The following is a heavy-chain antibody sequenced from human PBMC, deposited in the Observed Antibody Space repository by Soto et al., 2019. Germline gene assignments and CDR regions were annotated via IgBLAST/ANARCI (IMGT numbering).Heavy chain of an antibody. J-gene: IGHJ6*02. D-gene: IGHD6-13*01. CDR3: ARDYRSSSWYGIRYYGMDV. CDR1: GGTFSSYA. CDR2: IIPIFGTA. Sequence: QVQLVQSGAEVKKPGSSVKVSCKASGGTFSSYAISWVRQAPGQGLEWMGGIIPIFGTANYAQKFQGRVTITADESTSTDYMELSSLRSEDTAVYYCARDYRSSSWYGIRYYGMDVWGQGTTVTVSS. V-gene: IGHV1-69*01.